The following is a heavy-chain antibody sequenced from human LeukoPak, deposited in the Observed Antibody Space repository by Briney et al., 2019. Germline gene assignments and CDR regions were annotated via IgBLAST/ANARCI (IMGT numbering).Heavy chain of an antibody. CDR2: ISGSGGST. CDR1: GFTFNSYG. Sequence: GASLRLSCAASGFTFNSYGMNWVRQAPGKGLEGVSLISGSGGSTYYTDSVKGRFTISRDNSKNTVYLQMNSLRAEDTAVYYCAKGDRSGYDYFDYWGQGTLVTVSS. D-gene: IGHD3-22*01. CDR3: AKGDRSGYDYFDY. V-gene: IGHV3-23*01. J-gene: IGHJ4*02.